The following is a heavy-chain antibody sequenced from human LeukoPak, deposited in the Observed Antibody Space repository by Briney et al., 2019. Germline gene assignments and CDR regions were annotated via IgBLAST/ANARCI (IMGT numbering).Heavy chain of an antibody. V-gene: IGHV3-7*01. D-gene: IGHD3-16*01. J-gene: IGHJ4*02. CDR2: IRQDGSEK. Sequence: GGSLRLSCAASGFTFSNSWMSWVRLAPGKGQEWVGNIRQDGSEKQYVDSVKGRFTISRDNAQNSLYLQMDSLRAEDTAVYYCAKFGRTTSPVNWGQGTLVTVSS. CDR1: GFTFSNSW. CDR3: AKFGRTTSPVN.